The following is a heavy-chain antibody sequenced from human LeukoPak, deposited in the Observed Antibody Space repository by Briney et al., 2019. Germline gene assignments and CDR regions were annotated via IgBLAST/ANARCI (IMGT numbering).Heavy chain of an antibody. CDR2: IYYSGST. CDR3: ARGGVVVTSYYFDY. Sequence: PSETLSLTCTVSGGSVSSGSYYWSWIRQPPGKGLEWIGYIYYSGSTNYNPSLKSRVTISVDTSKNQFSLKLSSVTAADTAVYYCARGGVVVTSYYFDYWGQGTLVTVSS. J-gene: IGHJ4*02. V-gene: IGHV4-61*01. CDR1: GGSVSSGSYY. D-gene: IGHD3-22*01.